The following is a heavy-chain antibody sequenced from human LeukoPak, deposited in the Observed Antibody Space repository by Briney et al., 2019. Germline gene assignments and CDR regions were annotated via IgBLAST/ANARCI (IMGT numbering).Heavy chain of an antibody. Sequence: ASAKVSCKASGYTFTSYDISWVRQAPGQGLEWMGWISAYNGNTNYAQKLQGRVTMTTDTSTSTAYMELRSLRSDDTAVYYCARDLPRRMATTQPAGYWGQGTLVTVSS. V-gene: IGHV1-18*01. CDR3: ARDLPRRMATTQPAGY. J-gene: IGHJ4*02. CDR2: ISAYNGNT. D-gene: IGHD5-24*01. CDR1: GYTFTSYD.